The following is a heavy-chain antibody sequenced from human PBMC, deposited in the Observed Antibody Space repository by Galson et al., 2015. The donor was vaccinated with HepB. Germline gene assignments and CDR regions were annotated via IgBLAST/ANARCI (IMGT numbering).Heavy chain of an antibody. V-gene: IGHV3-74*01. CDR3: ARDYYDSSGYYLHAFDI. Sequence: SLRLSCAASGFTFSSYWMHWVRQAPGKGLVWVSRINSDGSSTSYADSVKGRFTISRDNAKNTLYLQMNSLRAEDTAVYYCARDYYDSSGYYLHAFDIWGQGTMVTVSS. CDR2: INSDGSST. D-gene: IGHD3-22*01. CDR1: GFTFSSYW. J-gene: IGHJ3*02.